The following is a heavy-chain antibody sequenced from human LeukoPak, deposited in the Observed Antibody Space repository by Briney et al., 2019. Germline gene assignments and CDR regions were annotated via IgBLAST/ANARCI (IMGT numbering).Heavy chain of an antibody. J-gene: IGHJ4*02. D-gene: IGHD2-15*01. CDR1: GYTFTSYG. V-gene: IGHV1-18*01. CDR3: ARDRRYCSGGSCRNYFDY. Sequence: GASVKVSCKASGYTFTSYGISWVRQAPGQGLEWMGWISAYNGNTNYAQKLQGRVTMTTDTSTSTAYMELRSLRSDDTAVYYCARDRRYCSGGSCRNYFDYWGQGTLVTVSS. CDR2: ISAYNGNT.